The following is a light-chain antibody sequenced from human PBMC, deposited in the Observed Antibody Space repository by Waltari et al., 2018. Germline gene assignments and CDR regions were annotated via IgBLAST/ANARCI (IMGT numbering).Light chain of an antibody. J-gene: IGKJ1*01. Sequence: DIQMTQSPSAVSASVGDRVTITCRASQGISTYLAWFQQKPGKAPKRLIFAASSLQSGVPSRFSGSGSATEFTLTITNLQPEDFGTYYCLQDSSYPWTFGQGTRVDI. V-gene: IGKV1-17*03. CDR3: LQDSSYPWT. CDR2: AAS. CDR1: QGISTY.